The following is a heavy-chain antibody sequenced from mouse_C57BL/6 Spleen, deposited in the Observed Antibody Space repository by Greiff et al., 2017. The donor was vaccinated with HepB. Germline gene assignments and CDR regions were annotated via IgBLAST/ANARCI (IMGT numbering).Heavy chain of an antibody. V-gene: IGHV1-80*01. CDR2: IYPGDGDT. CDR1: GYAFSSYW. D-gene: IGHD2-1*01. J-gene: IGHJ1*03. CDR3: ARRDGNYAHWYFDV. Sequence: QVQLKESGAELVKPGASVKISCKASGYAFSSYWMNWVKRRPGKGLEWIGQIYPGDGDTNYNGKFKGKATLTADKSSSTAYMQLSSLTSEDSAVYFCARRDGNYAHWYFDVWGTGTTVTVSS.